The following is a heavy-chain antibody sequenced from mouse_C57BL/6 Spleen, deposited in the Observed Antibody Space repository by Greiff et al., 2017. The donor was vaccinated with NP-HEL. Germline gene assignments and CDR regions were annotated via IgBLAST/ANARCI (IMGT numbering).Heavy chain of an antibody. D-gene: IGHD1-1*01. CDR2: ISSGGSYT. Sequence: DVKLVESGGDLVKPGGSLKLSCAASGFTFSSYGMSWVRQTPDKRLEWVATISSGGSYTYYPDSVKGRFTISRDNAKNTLYLQMSSLKSEDTAMYYCARLHYGSSYAMDYWGQGTSVTVSS. CDR1: GFTFSSYG. CDR3: ARLHYGSSYAMDY. V-gene: IGHV5-6*02. J-gene: IGHJ4*01.